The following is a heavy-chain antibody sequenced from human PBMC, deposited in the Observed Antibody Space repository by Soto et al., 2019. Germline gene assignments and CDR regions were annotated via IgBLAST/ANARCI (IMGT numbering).Heavy chain of an antibody. Sequence: LETLSLTCPVSCFSISSFYWSWIWQPAGKGLEWIGRIHSSGSTNQNPSLKSRVTMSVDTSNNQFSLKVSSVTAADTAVYYCALVAARRSSGMDVWGQGTTVTVSS. J-gene: IGHJ6*02. CDR3: ALVAARRSSGMDV. D-gene: IGHD6-6*01. V-gene: IGHV4-4*07. CDR1: CFSISSFY. CDR2: IHSSGST.